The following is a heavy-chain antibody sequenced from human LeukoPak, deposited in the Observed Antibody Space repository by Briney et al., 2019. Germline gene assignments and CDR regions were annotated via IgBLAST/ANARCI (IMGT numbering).Heavy chain of an antibody. V-gene: IGHV3-30*18. CDR2: ISYDGSNK. J-gene: IGHJ6*02. Sequence: GGSLRLSCAASGFTFSSYGMHWVRQAPGKGLEWVAVISYDGSNKYYADSVKGRFTISRDNSKNTLYPQMNSLRAEDTAVYYCAKDYRYSSSWSRGGTYGMDVWGQGTTVTVSS. D-gene: IGHD6-13*01. CDR3: AKDYRYSSSWSRGGTYGMDV. CDR1: GFTFSSYG.